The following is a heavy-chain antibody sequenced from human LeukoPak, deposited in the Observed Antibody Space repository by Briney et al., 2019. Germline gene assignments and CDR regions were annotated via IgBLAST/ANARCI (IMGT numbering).Heavy chain of an antibody. V-gene: IGHV3-53*01. CDR3: ARGATAVTTPN. CDR1: GFTVNTNY. Sequence: GGSLKLSCAVSGFTVNTNYMSWVRQAPGKGLEWVSGIYSGGSTKYADSVKGRFTISRDISKNTLSLQMNSLRIEDTAVYYCARGATAVTTPNWGRGTLVTVSS. CDR2: IYSGGST. D-gene: IGHD4-17*01. J-gene: IGHJ4*02.